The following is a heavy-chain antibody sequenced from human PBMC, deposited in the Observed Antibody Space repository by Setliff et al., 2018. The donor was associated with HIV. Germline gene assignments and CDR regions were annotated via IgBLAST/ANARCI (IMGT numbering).Heavy chain of an antibody. CDR1: RFDFNNY. V-gene: IGHV3-23*01. CDR2: ISRSGGST. J-gene: IGHJ4*02. Sequence: GGSLRLSCAASRFDFNNYMSWVRQTPGKGLEWVSAISRSGGSTYYADSVKGRFAISRDNSKNTLYLQMNSLRAEDTAVYYCAKTPLYWGQGTLVTVSS. CDR3: AKTPLY.